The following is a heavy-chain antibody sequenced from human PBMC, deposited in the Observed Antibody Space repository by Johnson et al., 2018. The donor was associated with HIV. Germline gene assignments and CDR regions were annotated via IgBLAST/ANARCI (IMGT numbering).Heavy chain of an antibody. Sequence: VQLVESGGGLIQPGGSLRLSCAASGFTVSSNYMSWVRQAPGKGLEWVSVIYSGGSTYYADSVKGRFTISRDNSKNTLYLQMNSLRAEDTAVYYCARVDSSGYYPSGGDAFDIWGQGTMVTVSS. J-gene: IGHJ3*02. CDR1: GFTVSSNY. CDR3: ARVDSSGYYPSGGDAFDI. D-gene: IGHD3-22*01. V-gene: IGHV3-53*01. CDR2: IYSGGST.